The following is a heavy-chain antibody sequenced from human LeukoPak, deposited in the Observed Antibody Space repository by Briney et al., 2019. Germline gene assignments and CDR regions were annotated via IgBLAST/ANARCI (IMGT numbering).Heavy chain of an antibody. CDR2: IYYSGST. D-gene: IGHD2-2*01. Sequence: PSETLSLTCTVSGGSISSSSYYWGWIRQPPGKGLEWIGSIYYSGSTYYNPSLKSRVTISVDRSKNQFSLKLSSVTAADTAVYYCASIGYCSSTSCYYYYMDVWGKGTTVTVSS. V-gene: IGHV4-39*07. CDR3: ASIGYCSSTSCYYYYMDV. CDR1: GGSISSSSYY. J-gene: IGHJ6*03.